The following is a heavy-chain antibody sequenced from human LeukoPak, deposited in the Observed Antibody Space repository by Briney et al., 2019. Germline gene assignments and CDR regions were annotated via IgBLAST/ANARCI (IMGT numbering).Heavy chain of an antibody. V-gene: IGHV4-30-4*01. D-gene: IGHD3-9*01. CDR2: IYYSGST. CDR3: ARGYYDILTGPYPYGPDDY. J-gene: IGHJ4*02. CDR1: GGSIGSGDYY. Sequence: SETLSLTCTVSGGSIGSGDYYWSWIRQPPGKGLEWIGYIYYSGSTYYNPSLKSRVTISVDTSKNQFSLKLSSVTAADTAVYYCARGYYDILTGPYPYGPDDYWAREPWSPSPQ.